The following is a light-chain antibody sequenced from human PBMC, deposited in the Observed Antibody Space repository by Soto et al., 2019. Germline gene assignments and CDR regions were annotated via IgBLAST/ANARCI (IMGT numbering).Light chain of an antibody. Sequence: EIVLTQSPATLALSPGERATLSCRASQSVSIYLAWYQQKPGQAPRLLIYDASNRATGIPAKFSGSGSGTDFTLTISSLEPEDSAVYYCHQRQSWPRTFGQGTKVDIK. CDR3: HQRQSWPRT. CDR2: DAS. V-gene: IGKV3-11*01. CDR1: QSVSIY. J-gene: IGKJ1*01.